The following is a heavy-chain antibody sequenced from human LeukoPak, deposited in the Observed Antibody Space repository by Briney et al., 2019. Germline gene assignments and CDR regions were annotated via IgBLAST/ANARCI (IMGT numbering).Heavy chain of an antibody. CDR2: IYHSGST. CDR1: GGSISSGGYY. D-gene: IGHD6-13*01. V-gene: IGHV4-30-2*01. J-gene: IGHJ4*02. CDR3: ARDYTLAAFDY. Sequence: PSQTLSLTCTVSGGSISSGGYYWSWIRQPPGKGLEWIGYIYHSGSTYYNPSLKSRVTISVDRSKNQFSLKLSSVTAADTAVYYCARDYTLAAFDYWGQGTLVTVSS.